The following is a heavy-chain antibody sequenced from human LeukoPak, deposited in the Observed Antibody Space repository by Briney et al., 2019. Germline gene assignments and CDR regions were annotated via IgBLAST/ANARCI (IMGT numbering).Heavy chain of an antibody. CDR1: GFTFSSYS. Sequence: GGSLRLSCVASGFTFSSYSMNWVRQAPGKGLEWVSSISSSSSYIYYADSVKGRFTISRDNAKNSLYLQMNSLRAENTALYSCARNFGSGSPNYYTYYGLDVWGQGTTVTVSS. CDR3: ARNFGSGSPNYYTYYGLDV. D-gene: IGHD3-10*01. CDR2: ISSSSSYI. V-gene: IGHV3-21*01. J-gene: IGHJ6*02.